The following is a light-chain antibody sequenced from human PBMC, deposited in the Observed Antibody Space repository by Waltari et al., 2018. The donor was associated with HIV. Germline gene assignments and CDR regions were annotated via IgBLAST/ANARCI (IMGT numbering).Light chain of an antibody. CDR2: SNN. CDR1: SSNIGSNT. CDR3: AAWDDSLNGWV. J-gene: IGLJ3*02. Sequence: QSVLTQPPSASGTPGQRVTISCSGSSSNIGSNTVSCFQQLPGTAPKLLIYSNNQRPSGVPARFSGSKSGTSASLAITGLQSEDEADYYCAAWDDSLNGWVFGGGTKLTVL. V-gene: IGLV1-44*01.